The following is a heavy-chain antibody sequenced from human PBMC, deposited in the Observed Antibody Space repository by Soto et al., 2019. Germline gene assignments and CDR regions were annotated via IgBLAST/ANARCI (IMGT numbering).Heavy chain of an antibody. J-gene: IGHJ6*02. V-gene: IGHV1-69*12. D-gene: IGHD3-16*01. CDR2: IIPIFATA. CDR3: AQCLLGVNYYSGMDV. CDR1: GSTFSSYA. Sequence: QVQLVQSGAEVKKPGSSVKVSCKASGSTFSSYAINWVRQAPGQGLEWMGGIIPIFATADYAQKFQGRVTITADESTSTAYMGLSSLRSEDTAVYYCAQCLLGVNYYSGMDVWGQGTTVTVSS.